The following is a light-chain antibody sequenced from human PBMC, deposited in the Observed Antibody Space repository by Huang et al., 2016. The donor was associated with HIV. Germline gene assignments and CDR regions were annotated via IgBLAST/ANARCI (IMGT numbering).Light chain of an antibody. Sequence: DIVMTQSPDSLAVSLGERATINCKSSQSVLYDFNNKNDLGWYQQKPGQPPKLLIYWASTRESGVPDRFNGSGSETDFALTINSLQAEDVAVYYCQQYFNAPLTFGGGTKVEI. CDR2: WAS. CDR3: QQYFNAPLT. V-gene: IGKV4-1*01. J-gene: IGKJ4*01. CDR1: QSVLYDFNNKND.